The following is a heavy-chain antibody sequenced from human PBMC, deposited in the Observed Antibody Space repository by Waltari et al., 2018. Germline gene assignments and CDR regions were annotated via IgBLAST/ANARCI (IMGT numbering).Heavy chain of an antibody. CDR3: ASERSGYFDY. CDR2: ISYDGSNK. V-gene: IGHV3-30-3*01. Sequence: QVQLVKSGGGVVQPGRSLRLSCAASGFTFSSYAMHWVRQAPGKGLEWVAVISYDGSNKYYADSVKGRFTISRDNSKNTLYLQMNSLRAEDTAVYYCASERSGYFDYWGQGTLVTVSS. J-gene: IGHJ4*02. CDR1: GFTFSSYA. D-gene: IGHD3-10*01.